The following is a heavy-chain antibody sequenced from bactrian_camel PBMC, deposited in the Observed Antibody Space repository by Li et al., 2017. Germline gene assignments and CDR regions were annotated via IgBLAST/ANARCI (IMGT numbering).Heavy chain of an antibody. CDR3: ASATGLR. J-gene: IGHJ4*01. CDR1: DKNRRRAC. D-gene: IGHD3*01. V-gene: IGHV3S53*01. CDR2: IYSGGTT. Sequence: HVQLVESGGGSAQAGGSLRVSCVVSDKNRRRACTAWFRQTPGKEREGVATIYSGGTTYYADSVKGRFTISRDNAQNTLYLQMNNLKPEDTAVYYCASATGLRWGQGTQVTVS.